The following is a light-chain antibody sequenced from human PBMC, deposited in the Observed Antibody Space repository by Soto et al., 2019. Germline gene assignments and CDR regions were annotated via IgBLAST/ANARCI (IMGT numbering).Light chain of an antibody. V-gene: IGKV3-15*01. J-gene: IGKJ1*01. CDR3: QQSNNWPQT. CDR2: GAS. CDR1: QSVSSN. Sequence: EIVMTQSRATLSVSPGGRSTLSCMASQSVSSNLAWYQQKPGQAPRLLIYGASTRATGIPARFSGSGSGTEGTLTISSLKSEDGAVYDCQQSNNWPQTFGQGTKVDIK.